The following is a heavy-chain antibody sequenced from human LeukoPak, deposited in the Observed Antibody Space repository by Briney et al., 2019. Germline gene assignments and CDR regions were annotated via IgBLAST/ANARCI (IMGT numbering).Heavy chain of an antibody. D-gene: IGHD3-22*01. V-gene: IGHV3-7*01. J-gene: IGHJ5*02. Sequence: QTGGSLRLSCAASGFTFRSYWMSWVRQAPGKGLEWVADIKQDGSEKYYVDSVKGRFTISRDNAKNSLYLQMNSLRAEDTAVYYCARAQYYYDSSGAVGFDPWGQGTLVTVSS. CDR1: GFTFRSYW. CDR2: IKQDGSEK. CDR3: ARAQYYYDSSGAVGFDP.